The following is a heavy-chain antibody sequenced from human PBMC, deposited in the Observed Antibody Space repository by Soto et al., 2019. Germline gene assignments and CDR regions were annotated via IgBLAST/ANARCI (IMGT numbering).Heavy chain of an antibody. CDR1: GFTFTQYA. Sequence: QVQLVESGGGVVQPGRSLRLSCAASGFTFTQYAMHWVRQAADKGLEWLTFISDDGGNEYYADSVKGRFTISRDNSRKMLYLQMYSLRLEDTAVYYCARGRYMTLYYFDYWGQGTLVTVSS. CDR3: ARGRYMTLYYFDY. CDR2: ISDDGGNE. D-gene: IGHD2-2*02. V-gene: IGHV3-30-3*01. J-gene: IGHJ4*02.